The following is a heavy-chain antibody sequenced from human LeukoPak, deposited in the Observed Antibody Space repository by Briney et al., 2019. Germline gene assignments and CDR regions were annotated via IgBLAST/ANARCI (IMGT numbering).Heavy chain of an antibody. CDR2: IYSGGST. CDR3: AREEDSSSWYIAFDI. CDR1: GFTVSCNY. V-gene: IGHV3-66*01. Sequence: SGGSLRLSCAASGFTVSCNYMSWVRQAPGKGLEWVSVIYSGGSTYCADSMKGRFTISRDNSKNTLYLQMNSLRAEDTAVYYCAREEDSSSWYIAFDIWGQGTMVTVSS. J-gene: IGHJ3*02. D-gene: IGHD6-13*01.